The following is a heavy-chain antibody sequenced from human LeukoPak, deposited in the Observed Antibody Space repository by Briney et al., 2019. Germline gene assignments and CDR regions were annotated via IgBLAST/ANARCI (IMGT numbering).Heavy chain of an antibody. CDR3: ARMGGYGRWLRPGAVGY. D-gene: IGHD5-12*01. CDR1: GGAFRGYY. V-gene: IGHV4-34*01. Sequence: KPSETLSLTCAVYGGAFRGYYWGWIRQPPGKGLEWIGENNHSGSTNYNPSLKRRVTISVDTSKNQFSLKLSSVTAADTAVYYCARMGGYGRWLRPGAVGYWGQGTLVTVSS. J-gene: IGHJ4*02. CDR2: NNHSGST.